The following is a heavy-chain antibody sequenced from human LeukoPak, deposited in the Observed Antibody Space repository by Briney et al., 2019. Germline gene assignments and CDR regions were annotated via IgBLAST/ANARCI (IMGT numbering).Heavy chain of an antibody. CDR1: GGTFSSYA. V-gene: IGHV1-69*05. CDR2: IIPIFGTA. Sequence: SVKVSCKASGGTFSSYAISWVRQAPGQGLEWMGRIIPIFGTANYAQKLQGRVTITTDESTSTAYMELSSLRSEDTAVYYCAKGARTYSGSSFXXXGQGTLXXXS. D-gene: IGHD6-6*01. J-gene: IGHJ4*02. CDR3: AKGARTYSGSSFXX.